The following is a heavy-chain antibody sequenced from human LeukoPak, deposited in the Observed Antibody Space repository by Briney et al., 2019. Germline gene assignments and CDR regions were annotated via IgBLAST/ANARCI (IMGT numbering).Heavy chain of an antibody. CDR2: IHNSGST. CDR3: VRDWEGFNFDI. CDR1: GVSVRSYY. D-gene: IGHD1-26*01. J-gene: IGHJ3*02. Sequence: SETLSLTCTVSGVSVRSYYWSWIRQPPGEGLEWIAYIHNSGSTNYNPSLKSRVTISVDTSKNHFSLKLSSVTAADTAVYYCVRDWEGFNFDIWGQGTMVTVSS. V-gene: IGHV4-59*02.